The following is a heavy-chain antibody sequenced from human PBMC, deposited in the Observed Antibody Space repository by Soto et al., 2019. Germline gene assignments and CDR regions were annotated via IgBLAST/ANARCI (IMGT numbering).Heavy chain of an antibody. J-gene: IGHJ4*02. CDR2: IIPILGRA. CDR1: GGTFSSYA. CDR3: AIPRYDSSGPVDH. Sequence: QVQLVQSGAEVKKPGSSVKVSCKASGGTFSSYAISWVRQAPGQGLEWIGGIIPILGRANYAQKFQGRVTITADDPTNTDDMALSSLGPEDTAVYYCAIPRYDSSGPVDHLGQGTLVTVSS. V-gene: IGHV1-69*01. D-gene: IGHD3-22*01.